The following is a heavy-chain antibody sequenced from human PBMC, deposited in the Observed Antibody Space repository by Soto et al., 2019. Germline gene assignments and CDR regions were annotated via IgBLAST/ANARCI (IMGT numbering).Heavy chain of an antibody. D-gene: IGHD6-13*01. V-gene: IGHV3-23*01. CDR1: GFTFSSYA. Sequence: GGSLRLSCAASGFTFSSYAMSWVRQAPGRGLEWVSAISGSGGSTYYADSVKGRLTISRDNSKNTLYLQMNSLRAEDTAVYYCAKAGDSSSQYYYYGMDVWGQGTTVTVSS. CDR3: AKAGDSSSQYYYYGMDV. CDR2: ISGSGGST. J-gene: IGHJ6*02.